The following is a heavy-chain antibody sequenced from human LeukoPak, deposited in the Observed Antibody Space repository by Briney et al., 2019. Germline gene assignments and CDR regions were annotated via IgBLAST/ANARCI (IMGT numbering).Heavy chain of an antibody. CDR3: AKAYRREYSYDDWFDP. J-gene: IGHJ5*02. D-gene: IGHD5-18*01. CDR1: GFTIDDYA. CDR2: ISWNSGSI. Sequence: GRSLRLSCAASGFTIDDYAMHWVRRAPGKGLEWVSGISWNSGSIGYADSVKGRFTISRDNAKNSLYLQMNSLRAEDTALYYCAKAYRREYSYDDWFDPWGQGTLVTVSS. V-gene: IGHV3-9*01.